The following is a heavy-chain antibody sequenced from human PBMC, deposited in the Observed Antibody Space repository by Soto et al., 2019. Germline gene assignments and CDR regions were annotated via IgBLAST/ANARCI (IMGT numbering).Heavy chain of an antibody. J-gene: IGHJ4*02. Sequence: GASVKVSCKASGGTFSSYAMSGVRQAHGQGLEWMGVINPSGGSTTYAQKFQGRVTMTRDTSTTTFYMELSSLTSEDTAVYYCARASVSGRRFDYWGEGTLVTVSS. CDR3: ARASVSGRRFDY. CDR2: INPSGGST. V-gene: IGHV1-46*03. CDR1: GGTFSSYA. D-gene: IGHD6-19*01.